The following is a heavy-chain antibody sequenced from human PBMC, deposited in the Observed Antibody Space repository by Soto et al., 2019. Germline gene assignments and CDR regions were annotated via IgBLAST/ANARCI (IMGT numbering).Heavy chain of an antibody. Sequence: QVQLVESGGGVVQPGRSLRLSCAASGFTFSSYGMHWVRQAPGKGLEWVAVIWYDGSNKYYADSVKGRFTISRDNSKNTLYLQMNSLRAEDTAVYYCARGVFQPRAFDIWGQGTMVTVSS. J-gene: IGHJ3*02. CDR3: ARGVFQPRAFDI. D-gene: IGHD3-3*01. V-gene: IGHV3-33*01. CDR2: IWYDGSNK. CDR1: GFTFSSYG.